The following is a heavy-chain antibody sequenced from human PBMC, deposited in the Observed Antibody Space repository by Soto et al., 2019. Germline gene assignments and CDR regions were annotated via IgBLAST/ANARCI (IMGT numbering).Heavy chain of an antibody. Sequence: HVQLVQSGAEVKETGASVKVSCEASGYTFTDYYIYWVRQTPGQGLEWLGVIYPGGGVTTYAPKFQGRVTVTSDTSTRTVYMDLTSLTPEDTAVYYCARVGSGSNSPFDPWGQGTLVSVSS. V-gene: IGHV1-46*01. D-gene: IGHD3-10*01. CDR3: ARVGSGSNSPFDP. CDR2: IYPGGGVT. CDR1: GYTFTDYY. J-gene: IGHJ5*02.